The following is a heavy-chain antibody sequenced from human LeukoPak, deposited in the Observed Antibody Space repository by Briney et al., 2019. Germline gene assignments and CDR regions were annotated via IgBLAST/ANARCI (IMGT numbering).Heavy chain of an antibody. Sequence: GGSLRLSCAASGFTFSSYSMNWVRQAPGKGLEWVSSISSSSSYIYYADSVKGRFTISRDNAKNSLYLQMNSLRAEDTAVYYCARERKSSGWSWGAFDIWGQGTMVTVSS. D-gene: IGHD6-19*01. CDR1: GFTFSSYS. CDR3: ARERKSSGWSWGAFDI. CDR2: ISSSSSYI. V-gene: IGHV3-21*01. J-gene: IGHJ3*02.